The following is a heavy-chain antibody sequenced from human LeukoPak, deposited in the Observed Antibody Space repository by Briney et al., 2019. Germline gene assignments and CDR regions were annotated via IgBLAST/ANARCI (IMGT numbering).Heavy chain of an antibody. D-gene: IGHD3-3*01. CDR2: MNPNSGNT. J-gene: IGHJ6*03. CDR3: ARSRNYDFWSGYYYYYYMDV. CDR1: GGTFSSYA. Sequence: ASVKVSCKASGGTFSSYAISWVRQATGQGLEWMGWMNPNSGNTGYAQKFQGRVTITRNTSISTAYMELSSLRSEDTAVYYCARSRNYDFWSGYYYYYYMDVWGKGTTVTVSS. V-gene: IGHV1-8*03.